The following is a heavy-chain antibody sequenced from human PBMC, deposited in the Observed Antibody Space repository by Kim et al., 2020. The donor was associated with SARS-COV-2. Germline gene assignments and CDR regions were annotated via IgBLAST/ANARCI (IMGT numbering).Heavy chain of an antibody. V-gene: IGHV4-30-4*01. CDR3: ARGSIVAVDRDS. D-gene: IGHD3-22*01. CDR1: GGSISSNDYY. J-gene: IGHJ4*02. Sequence: SETPSLTCTVSGGSISSNDYYWSWIRQPPGKGLEWIGYMYYSGSTYYNPSLKSRVSISVDTSKNQFSLKLSSVTAADTAVYYCARGSIVAVDRDSWGQGTLVTVSS. CDR2: MYYSGST.